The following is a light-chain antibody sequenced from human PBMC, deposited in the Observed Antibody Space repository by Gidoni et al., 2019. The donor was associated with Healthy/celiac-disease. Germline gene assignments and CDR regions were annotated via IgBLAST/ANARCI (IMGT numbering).Light chain of an antibody. J-gene: IGKJ5*01. CDR1: QGVRSY. Sequence: EIVLTQSPATLSLSPGESATLSCRASQGVRSYLDWYQQKPGQAPRLLISDVSNRATGIPARFSGSGSGTDFTLTISSLEPEDFAVYYCQQRSNWPPITFGQGTRLEIK. CDR3: QQRSNWPPIT. CDR2: DVS. V-gene: IGKV3-11*01.